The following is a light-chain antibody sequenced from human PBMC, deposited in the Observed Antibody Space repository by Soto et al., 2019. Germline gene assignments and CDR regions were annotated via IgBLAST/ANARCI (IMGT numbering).Light chain of an antibody. Sequence: DIQMTQSPSSLSASVGDRVTITCRASESIRNNLNWYQQKPGKAPKLLIYAASTLQSGVPSRFRWSCSWTEFTHTLGRPQPEDFTTYYRQQTLRTPRGTFGQGTQGEFK. J-gene: IGKJ1*01. CDR1: ESIRNN. CDR3: QQTLRTPRGT. CDR2: AAS. V-gene: IGKV1-39*01.